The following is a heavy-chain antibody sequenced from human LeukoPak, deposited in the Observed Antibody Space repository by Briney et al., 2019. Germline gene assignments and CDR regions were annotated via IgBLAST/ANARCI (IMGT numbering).Heavy chain of an antibody. D-gene: IGHD7-27*01. CDR1: GFTFSTYA. V-gene: IGHV3-64*01. CDR3: AREMLGMSHYFEY. Sequence: GGSLRLSCAAPGFTFSTYAMHWVRQAPGKGLEFVSAINPNGDTTFYANSVKDRFTISRDNSKNTLYLQMGSPRPEDMAVYYCAREMLGMSHYFEYWGQGTLVTVSS. J-gene: IGHJ4*02. CDR2: INPNGDTT.